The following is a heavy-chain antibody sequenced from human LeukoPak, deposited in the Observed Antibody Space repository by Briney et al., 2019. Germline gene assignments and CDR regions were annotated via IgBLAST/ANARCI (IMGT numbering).Heavy chain of an antibody. CDR3: ARSIGMDV. D-gene: IGHD6-6*01. J-gene: IGHJ6*04. CDR1: GGSFSGYY. CDR2: INHSGST. V-gene: IGHV4-34*01. Sequence: SETLSLTCAVYGGSFSGYYWSWIRQPPGKGLEWIGEINHSGSTNYNPSLKSRVTISVDTSKNQFSLKLSSVTAADTAVYYCARSIGMDVWGKGTTVTVSS.